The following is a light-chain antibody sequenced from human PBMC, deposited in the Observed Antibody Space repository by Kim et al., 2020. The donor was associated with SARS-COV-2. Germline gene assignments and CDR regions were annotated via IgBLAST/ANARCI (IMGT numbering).Light chain of an antibody. CDR1: SSDIGSNT. V-gene: IGLV1-44*01. CDR3: ASWDDSLNGVV. Sequence: ELTQPPSASATPGQRVTISCSGSSSDIGSNTVNWYQQLPGSAPKLLVYTVNQRPSGVPDRFSASKSGTSASLAISGLQSEDAADYYCASWDDSLNGVVFGGGTKLTVL. J-gene: IGLJ2*01. CDR2: TVN.